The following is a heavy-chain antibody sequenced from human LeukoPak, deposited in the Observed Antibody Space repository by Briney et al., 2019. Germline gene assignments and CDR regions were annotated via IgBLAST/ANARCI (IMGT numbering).Heavy chain of an antibody. V-gene: IGHV6-1*01. Sequence: KLSQTLSLTCAISGDSFSSNSAAWNWIRQSPSRGLEWLGRTYYRSKWHSYYAPSVKSRITINPDTSKNQFSLQLKSVTPEDTAVYYCARMVGLVSDFWGQGTLVTVSS. CDR2: TYYRSKWHS. D-gene: IGHD3-10*01. CDR3: ARMVGLVSDF. CDR1: GDSFSSNSAA. J-gene: IGHJ4*02.